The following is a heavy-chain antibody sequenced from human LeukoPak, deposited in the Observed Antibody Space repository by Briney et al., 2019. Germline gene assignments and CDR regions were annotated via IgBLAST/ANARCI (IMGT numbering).Heavy chain of an antibody. D-gene: IGHD2-2*01. Sequence: GGSLRLSCAASGFTFSSYAMSWVRQAPGEGLEWVSAISTNGGSTYFADSVKGRFTITRDNSKNTLSLEMNSLRPEDTAVYYCVQGSPGSRPYYFDYWGQGTLLTVSS. CDR2: ISTNGGST. CDR3: VQGSPGSRPYYFDY. J-gene: IGHJ4*02. CDR1: GFTFSSYA. V-gene: IGHV3-23*01.